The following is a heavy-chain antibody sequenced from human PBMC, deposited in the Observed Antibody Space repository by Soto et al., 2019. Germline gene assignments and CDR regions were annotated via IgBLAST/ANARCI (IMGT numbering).Heavy chain of an antibody. J-gene: IGHJ5*02. V-gene: IGHV3-23*01. CDR3: AKDLGYSSSWYDGNWFDP. CDR2: ISGSGGST. Sequence: PGGSLRLSCAASGFTFSSYAMSWVRQAPGKGLEWVSAISGSGGSTYYADSVKGRFTISRDNSKNTLYLQMNSLRAEDTAVYYCAKDLGYSSSWYDGNWFDPWGKGTLVTVSS. CDR1: GFTFSSYA. D-gene: IGHD6-13*01.